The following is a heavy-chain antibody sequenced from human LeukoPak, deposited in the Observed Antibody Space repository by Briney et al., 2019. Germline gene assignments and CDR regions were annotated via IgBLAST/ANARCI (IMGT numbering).Heavy chain of an antibody. CDR3: ATIAGSSSF. J-gene: IGHJ4*02. CDR2: VYRSGNT. CDR1: GGSISTYY. D-gene: IGHD6-6*01. V-gene: IGHV4-4*07. Sequence: SETLSLTCSVSGGSISTYYWSWIRQPAGKGLEWIGRVYRSGNTNYNPSLQSRVTMSVDTSKNQISLRLRSVTAADTAVYYCATIAGSSSFWGQGTLVTVSS.